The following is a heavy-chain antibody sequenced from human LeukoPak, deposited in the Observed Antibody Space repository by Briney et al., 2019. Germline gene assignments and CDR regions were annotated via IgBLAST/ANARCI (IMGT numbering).Heavy chain of an antibody. Sequence: PSETLSLTCTVSGGSIDNSHYYWGWIRQPPGEGLEWIASIHYSGSTHYNPSLKSRVTISVDTSKNQFSLKLSSVTAADTAVYYCARVRGDYIWGSYRSFDYWGQGTLVTVSS. V-gene: IGHV4-39*07. CDR1: GGSIDNSHYY. CDR3: ARVRGDYIWGSYRSFDY. CDR2: IHYSGST. D-gene: IGHD3-16*02. J-gene: IGHJ4*02.